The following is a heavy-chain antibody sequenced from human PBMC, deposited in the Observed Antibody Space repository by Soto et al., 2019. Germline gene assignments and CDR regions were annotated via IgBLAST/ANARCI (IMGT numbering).Heavy chain of an antibody. D-gene: IGHD3-9*01. J-gene: IGHJ5*02. CDR1: GFTFSSYS. V-gene: IGHV3-48*01. CDR2: ISSSSSTI. Sequence: EVQRVESGGGLVQPGGSLRLSCAASGFTFSSYSMNWVRQAPGKGLEWVSYISSSSSTIYYADSVKGRFTISRDNAKNSLYLQMNSLRAEDTAVYYCARDSMTGLNWFDPWGQGTLVTVSS. CDR3: ARDSMTGLNWFDP.